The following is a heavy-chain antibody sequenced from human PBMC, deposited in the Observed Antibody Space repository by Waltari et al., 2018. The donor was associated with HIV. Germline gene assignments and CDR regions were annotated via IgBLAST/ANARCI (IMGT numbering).Heavy chain of an antibody. CDR2: ISYDETNE. D-gene: IGHD3-10*01. CDR3: VVSSFDY. J-gene: IGHJ4*02. CDR1: GFSFRNYA. Sequence: QVQLVESGGGVAQPGRSLRLSCVAPGFSFRNYAMHWVRQAPGKGLEWLTLISYDETNEYYTDSVRGRFTISRDNSKNMLYLQMNNLRPEDTAIYYCVVSSFDYWGQGTLVTVSS. V-gene: IGHV3-30*03.